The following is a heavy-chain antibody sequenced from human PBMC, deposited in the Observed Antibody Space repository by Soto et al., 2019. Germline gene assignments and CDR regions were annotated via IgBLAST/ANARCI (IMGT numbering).Heavy chain of an antibody. V-gene: IGHV3-11*06. CDR3: ARCYYDSSGYYYPILFDY. Sequence: GGSLRLSCAASGFTFSDYYMSWIRQAPGKGLEWVSYISSSSSYANYADSVKRRFTISRDNAKNSLYLQMNSLRAEDTAVYYCARCYYDSSGYYYPILFDYWGQGTLVTVSS. CDR2: ISSSSSYA. D-gene: IGHD3-22*01. J-gene: IGHJ4*02. CDR1: GFTFSDYY.